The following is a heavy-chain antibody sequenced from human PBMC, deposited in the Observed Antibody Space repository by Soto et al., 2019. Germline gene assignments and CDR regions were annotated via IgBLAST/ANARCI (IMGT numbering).Heavy chain of an antibody. CDR1: GGSISSSSYY. V-gene: IGHV4-39*01. D-gene: IGHD2-15*01. J-gene: IGHJ6*02. CDR2: IYYSGST. CDR3: DVGYCSGGSCYGMDV. Sequence: SETLSLTCTVSGGSISSSSYYWGWIRQPPGKGLEWIGSIYYSGSTYYNPSLKSRVTISVDTSKNQFSLKLSSVTAADTAVYHCDVGYCSGGSCYGMDVWGQGTTVTVSS.